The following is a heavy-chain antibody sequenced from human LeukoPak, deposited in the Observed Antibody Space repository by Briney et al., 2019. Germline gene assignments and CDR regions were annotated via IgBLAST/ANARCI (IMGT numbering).Heavy chain of an antibody. J-gene: IGHJ4*02. D-gene: IGHD3-10*01. CDR3: ARARGAGPGAHFDY. CDR2: ISNSGHSI. CDR1: GFTFSDEY. Sequence: GGSLRLSCAASGFTFSDEYMSWIRQAPGRGLEWISYISNSGHSIFYADSVKGRFTISWDNARNSLFLQMSNLRAEDTAVYYCARARGAGPGAHFDYWGQGTLVTVSS. V-gene: IGHV3-11*01.